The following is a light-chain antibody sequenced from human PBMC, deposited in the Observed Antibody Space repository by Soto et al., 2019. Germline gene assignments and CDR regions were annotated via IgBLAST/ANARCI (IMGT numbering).Light chain of an antibody. V-gene: IGLV1-40*01. J-gene: IGLJ3*02. CDR3: QSYDSSRWV. Sequence: QPVLTQPPSVSGAPGQRVTISCTGSSSNIGAGYDVHWYQQLPGTAPKLLIYGNSNRPSGVPDRFSGSKSGTSASLAITGLQAEDEADYYCQSYDSSRWVFGGGTKLT. CDR2: GNS. CDR1: SSNIGAGYD.